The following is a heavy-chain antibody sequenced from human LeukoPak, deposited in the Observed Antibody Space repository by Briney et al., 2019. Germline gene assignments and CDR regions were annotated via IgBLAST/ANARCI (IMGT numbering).Heavy chain of an antibody. CDR3: ARSGSYSGPYVY. CDR2: IYTTGST. Sequence: SETLSLTCSVSGGSISLSYYYWGWIRQPPGKALEWIGRIYTTGSTNYNPSLKSRITMSVDTSKNQFSLKLSSVTAADTAVYYCARSGSYSGPYVYWGQGTVVTVSS. D-gene: IGHD1-26*01. J-gene: IGHJ4*02. V-gene: IGHV4-61*05. CDR1: GGSISLSYYY.